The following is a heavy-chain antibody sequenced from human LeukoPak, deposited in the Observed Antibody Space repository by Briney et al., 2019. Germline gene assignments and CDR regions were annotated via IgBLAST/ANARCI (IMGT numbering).Heavy chain of an antibody. Sequence: GGSLRLSCAASGFTFSSHALSWVRQAPGKGLEWVSSLSGSGYNTYYAGSVKGRFTISRDNSKNTVYLQMNSLRAEDTAVYYCAKDPYGTRYFDYWGQGTLVTVSS. J-gene: IGHJ4*02. CDR1: GFTFSSHA. V-gene: IGHV3-23*01. CDR3: AKDPYGTRYFDY. CDR2: LSGSGYNT. D-gene: IGHD2-2*01.